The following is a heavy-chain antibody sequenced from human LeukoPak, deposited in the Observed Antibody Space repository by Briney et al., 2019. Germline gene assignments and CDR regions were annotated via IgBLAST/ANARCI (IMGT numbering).Heavy chain of an antibody. V-gene: IGHV1-69*01. CDR1: GGTFSSYA. CDR3: ARDSGSGNNDY. CDR2: IIPIFGTA. Sequence: SVTVSCTASGGTFSSYAISWVRQAPGQGLEWMGGIIPIFGTANYAQKFQGRVTITADESTSTAYIELSSLRSEDTAVYYCARDSGSGNNDYWGQGTLVTVSS. J-gene: IGHJ4*02. D-gene: IGHD1-26*01.